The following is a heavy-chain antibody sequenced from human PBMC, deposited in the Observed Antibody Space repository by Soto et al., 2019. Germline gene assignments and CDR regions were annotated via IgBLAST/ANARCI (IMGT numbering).Heavy chain of an antibody. CDR2: IDPSDSYT. CDR1: GYSFTSHW. Sequence: PGECLKISCQGSGYSFTSHWITWVRQTPGKGLEWMGRIDPSDSYTNYSPSFQGRVTISADRSISTAFLQWSSLEASDTAIYYCARRLSGPKEEYNAYYFYGLDVWGQGTTVTVSS. CDR3: ARRLSGPKEEYNAYYFYGLDV. V-gene: IGHV5-10-1*01. J-gene: IGHJ6*02. D-gene: IGHD1-1*01.